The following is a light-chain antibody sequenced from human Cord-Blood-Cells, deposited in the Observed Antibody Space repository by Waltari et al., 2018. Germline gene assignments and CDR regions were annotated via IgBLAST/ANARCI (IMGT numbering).Light chain of an antibody. CDR1: SSNIGAGYD. J-gene: IGLJ3*02. CDR2: SNS. Sequence: QSVLTQPPSVSGAPGQRVTISCTGSSSNIGAGYDVHWYQQLPGTAPKLLIYSNSNRPSGLPNRFSDSKSDTSSSLAITGLQAEDEADYYCQSYDSSLSGAWVFGGGTKLTVL. CDR3: QSYDSSLSGAWV. V-gene: IGLV1-40*01.